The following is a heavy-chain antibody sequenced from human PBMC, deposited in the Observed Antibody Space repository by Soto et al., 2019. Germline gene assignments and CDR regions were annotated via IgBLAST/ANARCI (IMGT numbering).Heavy chain of an antibody. D-gene: IGHD1-26*01. CDR1: GYSFTSYW. CDR3: ARRNVGKDFFDY. V-gene: IGHV5-51*01. J-gene: IGHJ4*02. CDR2: INPADSDT. Sequence: PWESLKISCKASGYSFTSYWIAWVRQRTEKGPGWMRSINPADSDTRYCTSFQAQVPNSADKSVSSSFLQWRCVKASDTAMYYCARRNVGKDFFDYWGQGTMVTVSS.